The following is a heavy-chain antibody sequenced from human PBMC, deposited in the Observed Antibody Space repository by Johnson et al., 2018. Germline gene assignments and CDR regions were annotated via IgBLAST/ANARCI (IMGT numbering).Heavy chain of an antibody. J-gene: IGHJ3*02. Sequence: VQLVQSGGGVVKPGGSLRLSCAASGFAISSNYMTWVRQAPGKGLVWVSVIYTGGRTYYADSVKGRFTISRDNSKNTVYLQMNSLRAEDTAVYYCSRAGAMAGDDAFDIWGQGTMVTVSS. V-gene: IGHV3-66*02. D-gene: IGHD6-19*01. CDR3: SRAGAMAGDDAFDI. CDR1: GFAISSNY. CDR2: IYTGGRT.